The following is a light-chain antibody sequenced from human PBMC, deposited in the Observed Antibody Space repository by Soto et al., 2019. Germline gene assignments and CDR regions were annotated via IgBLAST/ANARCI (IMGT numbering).Light chain of an antibody. CDR2: AAS. Sequence: DIQMTQSPSSLSASVGDRVTITCRASHGISNYLAWYQQKPGKVPKLLIYAASTLHSGVPSRFSGSRSGTDSTLTISSQQPEDGATDYYQKYNSAAWTFGQGTKVEIK. J-gene: IGKJ1*01. CDR3: QKYNSAAWT. V-gene: IGKV1-27*01. CDR1: HGISNY.